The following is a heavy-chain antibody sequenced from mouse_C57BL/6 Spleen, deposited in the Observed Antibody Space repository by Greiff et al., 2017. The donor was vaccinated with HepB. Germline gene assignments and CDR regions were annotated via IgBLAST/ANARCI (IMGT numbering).Heavy chain of an antibody. CDR3: ARSRYGSSYGNFDV. CDR1: GYTFTSYW. CDR2: IHPNSGST. D-gene: IGHD1-1*01. V-gene: IGHV1-64*01. Sequence: VQLQQPGAELVKPGASVKLSCKASGYTFTSYWMHWVKQRPGQGLEWIGMIHPNSGSTNYNEKFKSKATLTVDKSSSTAYMQLSSLTSEDSAVYYCARSRYGSSYGNFDVWGTGTTVTVSS. J-gene: IGHJ1*03.